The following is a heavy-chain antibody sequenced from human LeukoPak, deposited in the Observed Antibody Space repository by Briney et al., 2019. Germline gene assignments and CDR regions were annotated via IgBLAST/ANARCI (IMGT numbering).Heavy chain of an antibody. CDR3: ARENHYNTGGYYDDAFDI. CDR1: GFTLNNYA. D-gene: IGHD3-22*01. CDR2: MSSDGNKK. Sequence: PGMSLRLSCAASGFTLNNYAMHWVRQAPGKGLEWVAIMSSDGNKKYYADSVEGRFMFSRDSSDKTLYLQMNSLRPEDTGVYYCARENHYNTGGYYDDAFDIWGHGTMVTVSS. V-gene: IGHV3-30*04. J-gene: IGHJ3*02.